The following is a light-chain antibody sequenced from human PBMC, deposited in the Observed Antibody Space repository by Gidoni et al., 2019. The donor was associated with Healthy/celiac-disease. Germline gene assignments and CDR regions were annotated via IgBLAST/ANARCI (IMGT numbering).Light chain of an antibody. CDR3: QQYYSTSWT. CDR2: AAS. CDR1: QGISNS. J-gene: IGKJ1*01. V-gene: IGKV1-NL1*01. Sequence: DIQMAQSPSSLSASVGDRVTITCRASQGISNSLAWYQQKPGKPPKLLLYAASRLESGVPSRFSGSGSGTDYTLTISSLQPEDFATYYCQQYYSTSWTFGQGTKVEIK.